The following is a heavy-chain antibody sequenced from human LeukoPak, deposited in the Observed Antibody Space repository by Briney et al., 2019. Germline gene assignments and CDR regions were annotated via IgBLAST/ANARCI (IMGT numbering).Heavy chain of an antibody. Sequence: GALRLSCAASGITVSTNYMSWVRQAPGKGLEWVSIAFSDGRTFYADSVKGRFTISRDSSKNTVFLQMNSLRAEDTAVYYCARGDFDYWGQGTLVTVSS. J-gene: IGHJ4*02. CDR1: GITVSTNY. CDR2: AFSDGRT. CDR3: ARGDFDY. V-gene: IGHV3-53*01.